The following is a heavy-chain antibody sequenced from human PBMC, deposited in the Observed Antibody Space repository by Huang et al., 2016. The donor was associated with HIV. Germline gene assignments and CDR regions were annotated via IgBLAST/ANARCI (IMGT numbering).Heavy chain of an antibody. CDR2: IYYRGST. J-gene: IGHJ4*02. V-gene: IGHV4-39*02. CDR1: GGSIRSDNYY. Sequence: QLQLQESGPGLVKPSETLSLTCTVSGGSIRSDNYYWGWIRQPPGKGLEWIGSIYYRGSTYHNPSLKRRGTITVDTSKNHFSLRMRSVTAADTAVYYCARLPGSITMIRGVITDPYWGQGTLVTVSS. CDR3: ARLPGSITMIRGVITDPY. D-gene: IGHD3-10*01.